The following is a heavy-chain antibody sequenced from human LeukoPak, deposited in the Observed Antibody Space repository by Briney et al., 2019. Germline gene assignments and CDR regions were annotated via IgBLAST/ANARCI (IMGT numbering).Heavy chain of an antibody. CDR1: GVTFSSYE. V-gene: IGHV3-48*03. CDR2: ISSSGSTI. CDR3: ARSVGANGDY. D-gene: IGHD1-26*01. Sequence: PGGSLRLSCAASGVTFSSYEMNWVRQAPGKGLEWVSYISSSGSTIYYADSVKGRFTISRDNAKNSLYLQMNSLRAEDTAVYYCARSVGANGDYWGQGTLVTVSS. J-gene: IGHJ4*02.